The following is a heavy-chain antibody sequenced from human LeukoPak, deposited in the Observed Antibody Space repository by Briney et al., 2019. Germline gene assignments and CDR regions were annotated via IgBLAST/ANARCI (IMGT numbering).Heavy chain of an antibody. Sequence: RPSCAASGFTFSSYSMNWVRQAPGKGLEWVSSISSSSSYIYYADSVKGRFTISRDNAKNSLYLQMNSLRAEDTAVYYCARQSSGYDLGYWGQGTLVTVSS. CDR2: ISSSSSYI. D-gene: IGHD5-12*01. V-gene: IGHV3-21*01. CDR3: ARQSSGYDLGY. J-gene: IGHJ4*02. CDR1: GFTFSSYS.